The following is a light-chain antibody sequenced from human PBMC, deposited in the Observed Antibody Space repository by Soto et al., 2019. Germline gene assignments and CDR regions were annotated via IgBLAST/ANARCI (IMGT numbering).Light chain of an antibody. CDR3: SSYRSSSSLV. CDR1: SSYVGGYKY. V-gene: IGLV2-14*01. J-gene: IGLJ2*01. CDR2: DVS. Sequence: QSALTQPASWSGSPRHSITISGTGTSSYVGGYKYVSWYRQHPGTAPQLMTYDVSNRPSGVSDRFSGSQSGNTAALTNSGLQADYEAEYYCSSYRSSSSLVFGAGTKLTVL.